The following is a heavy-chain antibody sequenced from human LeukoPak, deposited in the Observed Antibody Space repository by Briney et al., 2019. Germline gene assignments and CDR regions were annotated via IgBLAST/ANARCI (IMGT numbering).Heavy chain of an antibody. CDR2: IYYSGST. CDR1: GGSISTYY. J-gene: IGHJ6*02. CDR3: ARSPYYYYGMDV. Sequence: KASETLSLTCNVSGGSISTYYWSWVRQPPGKGLEWIGYIYYSGSTKYNPSLKSRVTISVDTSNNHVSLMLSSVSAADSAVYYCARSPYYYYGMDVWGQGTTVTVSS. V-gene: IGHV4-59*13.